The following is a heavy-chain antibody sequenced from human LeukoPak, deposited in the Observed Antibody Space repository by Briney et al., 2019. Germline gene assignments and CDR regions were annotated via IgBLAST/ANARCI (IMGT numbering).Heavy chain of an antibody. CDR3: AKDLRSALGIAVAGGYFDY. D-gene: IGHD6-19*01. CDR2: ISGSGGST. CDR1: GFTFSSYA. V-gene: IGHV3-23*01. Sequence: PGGSLRLSCAASGFTFSSYAMSWVRQAPGKGLEWVSAISGSGGSTYYADSVKGRFTISRDNSKNTLYLQMNSLGAEDTAVYYCAKDLRSALGIAVAGGYFDYWGQGTLVTVSS. J-gene: IGHJ4*02.